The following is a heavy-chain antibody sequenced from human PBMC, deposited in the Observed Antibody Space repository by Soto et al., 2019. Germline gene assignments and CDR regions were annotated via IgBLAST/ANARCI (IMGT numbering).Heavy chain of an antibody. Sequence: ASVKVSCKASGGTFSSYAISWVRQAPGQGLEWMGGIIPIFGTANYAQKFQGRVTLTADESTSTAYRELSSLRSEDTAVYYCARDLRITGTLGSYFDYWGQGTLGTVSS. CDR1: GGTFSSYA. D-gene: IGHD1-7*01. CDR3: ARDLRITGTLGSYFDY. CDR2: IIPIFGTA. J-gene: IGHJ4*02. V-gene: IGHV1-69*13.